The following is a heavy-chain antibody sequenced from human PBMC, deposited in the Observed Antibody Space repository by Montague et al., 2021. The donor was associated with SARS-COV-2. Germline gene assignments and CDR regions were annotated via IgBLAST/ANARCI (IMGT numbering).Heavy chain of an antibody. Sequence: SETLSLTCTVSRDSISSHNYFWAWIRQPPGKGLEWIGSVDYSGLTFYNPSLESRVTISVDTSKKQFSLKVNSVTAADTAVYYCAKDGEALAWGTFDIWGRGTMVTVFS. CDR3: AKDGEALAWGTFDI. CDR1: RDSISSHNYF. J-gene: IGHJ3*02. D-gene: IGHD3-10*01. V-gene: IGHV4-39*07. CDR2: VDYSGLT.